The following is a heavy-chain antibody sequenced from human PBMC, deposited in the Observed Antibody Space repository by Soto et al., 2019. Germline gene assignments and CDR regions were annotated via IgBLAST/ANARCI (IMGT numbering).Heavy chain of an antibody. Sequence: ASVKVSCKASGYTFTNYGISWARQAPGQGLEWMGWISAYNGNTKYAQKFQGRVTMTTDTSTSTAYMELRSLRSDDTAVYYCARGVGSGSYYNQYNWFDPWGQGTLVTVSS. CDR3: ARGVGSGSYYNQYNWFDP. J-gene: IGHJ5*02. CDR1: GYTFTNYG. CDR2: ISAYNGNT. D-gene: IGHD3-10*01. V-gene: IGHV1-18*01.